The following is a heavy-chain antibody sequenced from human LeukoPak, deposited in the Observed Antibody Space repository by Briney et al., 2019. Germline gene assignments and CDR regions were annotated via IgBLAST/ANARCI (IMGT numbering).Heavy chain of an antibody. CDR3: ARGNILAGYSFDY. CDR2: ISYDGGNK. J-gene: IGHJ4*02. CDR1: GFTFSSYA. Sequence: AGRSLRLSCAASGFTFSSYAMHWVRQAPGKGLEWVAVISYDGGNKYYADSVKGRFTISRDNSKNTLYLQMNSLRAEDTAVYYCARGNILAGYSFDYWGQGTLVTVSS. D-gene: IGHD3-9*01. V-gene: IGHV3-30*04.